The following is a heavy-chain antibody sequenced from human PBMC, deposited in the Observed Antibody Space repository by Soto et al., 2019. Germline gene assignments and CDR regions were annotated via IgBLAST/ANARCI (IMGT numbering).Heavy chain of an antibody. D-gene: IGHD3-16*02. CDR2: IKHRGST. CDR3: ARTLAELSFYGIDV. J-gene: IGHJ6*02. CDR1: GGSFSGYY. Sequence: QVQLQQWGAGLLKPSETLSLTCAVYGGSFSGYYWSWIRQPPGKGLEWIGEIKHRGSTNYNPSLKSRVTISVDTSKNQFSLKLSSVTAADTAVYYCARTLAELSFYGIDVWGQGTTVTVSS. V-gene: IGHV4-34*01.